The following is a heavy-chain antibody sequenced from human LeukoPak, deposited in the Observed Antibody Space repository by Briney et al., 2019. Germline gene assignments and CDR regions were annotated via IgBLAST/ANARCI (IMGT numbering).Heavy chain of an antibody. V-gene: IGHV3-30-3*01. CDR2: ISYDGSNK. D-gene: IGHD5-12*01. Sequence: GGSLRLSCAASGFTFSSYAMHWVRQAPGKGLEWVAVISYDGSNKYYADSVKGRFTISRDNSKNTLYLQMNSLRAEDTAVYYCAKDQNIVATISHYWGQGTLVTVSS. CDR1: GFTFSSYA. J-gene: IGHJ4*02. CDR3: AKDQNIVATISHY.